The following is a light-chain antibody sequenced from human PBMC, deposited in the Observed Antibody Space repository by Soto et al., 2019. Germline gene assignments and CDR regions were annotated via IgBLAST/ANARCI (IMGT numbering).Light chain of an antibody. CDR3: QQYSHLIT. J-gene: IGKJ5*01. CDR1: QSISNY. Sequence: DLQMTQSPSSLSASVADSVTITCRASQSISNYLNWYQQKLGKAPKLLIYDASNLETGVPSRFSGSGSGTDFTFTISSLQPEDIATYYCQQYSHLITFGQGTRLEI. CDR2: DAS. V-gene: IGKV1-33*01.